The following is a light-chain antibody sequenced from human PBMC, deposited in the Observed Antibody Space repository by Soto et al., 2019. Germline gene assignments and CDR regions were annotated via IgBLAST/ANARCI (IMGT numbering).Light chain of an antibody. CDR3: QQFHDLPIT. CDR2: DAS. V-gene: IGKV1-33*01. Sequence: DIVMTQSPDSLAVSLGERATINCKSSQSVLYSPDRRNYLAWYQQKPGKVPKVLIYDASTLETGVPSRFSGSGSETEFTLTISSLQSEDIATYFCQQFHDLPITFGQGTRLDIK. CDR1: QSVLYSPDRRNY. J-gene: IGKJ5*01.